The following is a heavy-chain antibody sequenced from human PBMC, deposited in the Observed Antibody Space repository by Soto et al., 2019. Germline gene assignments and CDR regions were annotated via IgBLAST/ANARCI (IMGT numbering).Heavy chain of an antibody. CDR1: GFTFSSYE. D-gene: IGHD6-6*01. Sequence: PGGSLRLSCAASGFTFSSYEMNWVRQAPGKGLEWVSYISSSGSTIYYADSVKGRFTISRDNAKNSLYLQMNSLRAEDTAVYYCARAARIAARPVFDYWGQGTLVTVSS. CDR2: ISSSGSTI. V-gene: IGHV3-48*03. CDR3: ARAARIAARPVFDY. J-gene: IGHJ4*02.